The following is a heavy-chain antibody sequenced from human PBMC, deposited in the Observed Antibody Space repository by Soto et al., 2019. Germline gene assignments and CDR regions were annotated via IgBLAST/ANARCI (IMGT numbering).Heavy chain of an antibody. V-gene: IGHV3-72*01. Sequence: VGSLRLSCAASGFTLSDHFMEWVCQAPGKGLEWVGRTKHKAASYSTDYAASVNGRFTISRDGSKNSLYLQMNSLKTEDTAMYYCVTLQFSRWFYWGLGTLVTVSS. CDR3: VTLQFSRWFY. D-gene: IGHD4-4*01. CDR1: GFTLSDHF. J-gene: IGHJ4*02. CDR2: TKHKAASYST.